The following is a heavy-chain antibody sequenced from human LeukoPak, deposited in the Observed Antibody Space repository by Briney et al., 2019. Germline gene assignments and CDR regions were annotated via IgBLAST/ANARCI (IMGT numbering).Heavy chain of an antibody. CDR3: ARKTYSSGHFDI. V-gene: IGHV4-4*02. J-gene: IGHJ3*02. Sequence: SETLSLICAVSGGPNNSNNWRGWVRQPPGKGLGWIGEIYHSGSTNYNPSLKSRVTISVDKSKNQFSLKLSSVTAADTAVYYCARKTYSSGHFDIWGQGTMVTVSS. CDR2: IYHSGST. D-gene: IGHD3-22*01. CDR1: GGPNNSNNW.